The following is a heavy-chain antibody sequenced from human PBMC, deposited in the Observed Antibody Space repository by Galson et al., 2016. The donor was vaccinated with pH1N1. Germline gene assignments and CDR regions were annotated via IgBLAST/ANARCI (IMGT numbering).Heavy chain of an antibody. CDR1: GFSLSNSGMS. J-gene: IGHJ5*02. CDR3: AREYIYGPGYSWFAP. V-gene: IGHV2-70*11. D-gene: IGHD3-10*01. CDR2: IDWDDDK. Sequence: PALVKPTQTLTLPCTFSGFSLSNSGMSVSWIRQPPGKALEWLARIDWDDDKYYTTPLRTRLTISKDTSKNQVVLTVTNVDPVDTATYFCAREYIYGPGYSWFAPWGQGTLVTVSS.